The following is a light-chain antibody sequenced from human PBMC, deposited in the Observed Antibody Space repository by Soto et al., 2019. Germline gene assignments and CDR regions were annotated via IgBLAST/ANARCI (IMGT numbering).Light chain of an antibody. Sequence: AILITPSPTSLVSSVGDRGTNTCRASQGIRNDLAWYQQKPGKAPKLLIYEASTLQSGVPSRFSGSYSGTDFTLTIGSLQPEDFATYYCLQDFNYPRTFGQGTKVDIK. CDR1: QGIRND. V-gene: IGKV1-6*02. CDR3: LQDFNYPRT. CDR2: EAS. J-gene: IGKJ1*01.